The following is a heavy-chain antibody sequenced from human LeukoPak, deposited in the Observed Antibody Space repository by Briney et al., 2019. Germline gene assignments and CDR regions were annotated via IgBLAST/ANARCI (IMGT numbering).Heavy chain of an antibody. J-gene: IGHJ1*01. D-gene: IGHD3-10*01. V-gene: IGHV4-34*01. CDR2: INHSGST. Sequence: PSETLPLTCAVYGGSFSGYYWSWIRQPPGKGLEWIGEINHSGSTNYNPSLKSRVTISVDTSKNQFSLKLSSVTAADTAVYYCARVSSRNYYGSGSYYKGRYFQHWGQGTLVTVSS. CDR1: GGSFSGYY. CDR3: ARVSSRNYYGSGSYYKGRYFQH.